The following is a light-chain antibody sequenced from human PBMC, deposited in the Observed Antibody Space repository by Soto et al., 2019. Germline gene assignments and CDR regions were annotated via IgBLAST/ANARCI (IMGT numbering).Light chain of an antibody. J-gene: IGLJ2*01. CDR1: SSDVGGYNY. V-gene: IGLV2-8*01. CDR2: EVS. Sequence: SALTQPPSASGSPGQSVTISCTGTSSDVGGYNYVSWYQQHPGKAPKLMIYEVSKRPSGVPDRSSGSKSGNTASLTVSGLQAEDEADYYCSSYAGSNNFKVFGGGTKLTVL. CDR3: SSYAGSNNFKV.